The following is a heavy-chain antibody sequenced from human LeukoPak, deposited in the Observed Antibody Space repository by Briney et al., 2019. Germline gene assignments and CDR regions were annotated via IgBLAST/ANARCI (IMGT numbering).Heavy chain of an antibody. CDR3: ARGRFFYGWGMDV. Sequence: GGSLRLSCVASGLTLDKYWMTWVRQAPGKGLERVANIRQDGREKDLVDSVKGRFTISRDDATSSVYLQMSSVRVEDTAIYYCARGRFFYGWGMDVSGQGTTVTVS. J-gene: IGHJ6*02. CDR1: GLTLDKYW. V-gene: IGHV3-7*03. D-gene: IGHD2/OR15-2a*01. CDR2: IRQDGREK.